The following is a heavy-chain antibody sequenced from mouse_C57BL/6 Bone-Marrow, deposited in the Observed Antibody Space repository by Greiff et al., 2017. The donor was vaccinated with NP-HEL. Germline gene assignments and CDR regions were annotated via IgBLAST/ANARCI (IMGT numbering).Heavy chain of an antibody. V-gene: IGHV1-4*01. Sequence: QVHVKQSGAELARPGASVKMSCKASGYTFTSYTMHWVKQRPGQGLEWIGYINPSSGYTKYNQKFKDKATLTADKSSSTAYMQLSSLTSEDSAVYYCARDTTVVADAMDYWGQGTSVTVSS. J-gene: IGHJ4*01. CDR2: INPSSGYT. CDR1: GYTFTSYT. D-gene: IGHD1-1*01. CDR3: ARDTTVVADAMDY.